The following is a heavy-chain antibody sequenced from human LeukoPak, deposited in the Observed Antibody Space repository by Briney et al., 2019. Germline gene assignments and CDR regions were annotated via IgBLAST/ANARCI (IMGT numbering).Heavy chain of an antibody. CDR3: TRDVWGDRDNYFDC. V-gene: IGHV3-74*01. D-gene: IGHD2-8*01. CDR2: INSNGRST. CDR1: GFSFSSYW. Sequence: GGSLRLSCAASGFSFSSYWMHWVRQAPGKGLVWVSRINSNGRSTSYADSEKGRFTISRDNAKNTLYLEMNNLRAEDTAVYYCTRDVWGDRDNYFDCWGQGTLVTVSS. J-gene: IGHJ4*02.